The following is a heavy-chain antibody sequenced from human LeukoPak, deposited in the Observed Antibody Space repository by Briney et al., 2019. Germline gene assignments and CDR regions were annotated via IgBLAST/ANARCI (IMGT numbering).Heavy chain of an antibody. CDR3: AKGGAMADKYYQE. CDR2: TTDSGSRT. Sequence: GGSLRLSCAASGFTFSSYAMRWVRQAPGKGLEWVSSTTDSGSRTYYADSVKGRFTISRDNSKKMLYLQMNSLRAEDTAVYYCAKGGAMADKYYQEWGQGTLVTVSS. J-gene: IGHJ1*01. D-gene: IGHD6-19*01. CDR1: GFTFSSYA. V-gene: IGHV3-23*01.